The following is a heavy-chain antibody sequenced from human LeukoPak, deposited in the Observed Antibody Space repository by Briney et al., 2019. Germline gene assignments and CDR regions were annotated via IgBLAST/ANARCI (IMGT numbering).Heavy chain of an antibody. V-gene: IGHV4-61*02. CDR1: GGSISSGSYY. CDR2: IYTSGST. Sequence: SETLSLTFTVSGGSISSGSYYWSWIRQPAGKGLEWIGRIYTSGSTNYNPSLKSRVTISVDTSKNQFSLKLSSVTAADTAVYYCARDSSNLFDAFDIWGQGTMVTVSS. J-gene: IGHJ3*02. CDR3: ARDSSNLFDAFDI. D-gene: IGHD6-13*01.